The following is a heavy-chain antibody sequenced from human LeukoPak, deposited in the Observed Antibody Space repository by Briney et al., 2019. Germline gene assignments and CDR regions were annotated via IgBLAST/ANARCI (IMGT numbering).Heavy chain of an antibody. D-gene: IGHD6-19*01. V-gene: IGHV4-30-4*01. CDR1: GGSISSGDYY. J-gene: IGHJ5*02. Sequence: PSQTLSLTCTVSGGSISSGDYYWSWIRQPPGKGLEWIGYIYYIGNTFYNPSLKSRVTISVDTSKNQFSLKLSSVTAADTAVYYCATTPRIAVADSPHWFDPWGQGTLVTVSS. CDR2: IYYIGNT. CDR3: ATTPRIAVADSPHWFDP.